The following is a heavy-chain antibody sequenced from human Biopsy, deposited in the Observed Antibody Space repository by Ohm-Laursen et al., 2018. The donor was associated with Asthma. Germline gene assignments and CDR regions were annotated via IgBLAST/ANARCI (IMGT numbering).Heavy chain of an antibody. V-gene: IGHV3-30-3*01. J-gene: IGHJ6*02. CDR1: GFTFSSYA. CDR3: ARGGLGYCSSTSCYQNYYYSMDV. Sequence: SLRLSCSASGFTFSSYAMHWVRQAPGKGLEWVAVISYDGSNKYYADSVKGRFTISRDNSKNTLYLQMNSLRAEDTAVYYCARGGLGYCSSTSCYQNYYYSMDVWGQGTTVTVSS. D-gene: IGHD2-2*01. CDR2: ISYDGSNK.